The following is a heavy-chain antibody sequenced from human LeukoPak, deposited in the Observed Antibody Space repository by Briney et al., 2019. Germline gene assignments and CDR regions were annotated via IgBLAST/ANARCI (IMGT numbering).Heavy chain of an antibody. D-gene: IGHD3-10*01. CDR1: GFTFSRNV. CDR3: ARGGIPTGPYYYFYYIDL. Sequence: PGSSLLLSCAASGFTFSRNVMHWVRPAPGKGLEWVALISYDGNNKFYADSVKGRFTISRDNSRNTLYLQMNSLSGEDAAVYSCARGGIPTGPYYYFYYIDLWGKGTAVTVSS. V-gene: IGHV3-30*01. J-gene: IGHJ6*03. CDR2: ISYDGNNK.